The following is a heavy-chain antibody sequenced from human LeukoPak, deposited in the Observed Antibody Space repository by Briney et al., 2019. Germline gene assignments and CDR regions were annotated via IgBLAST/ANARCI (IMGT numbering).Heavy chain of an antibody. CDR3: AKDGEVNSSGYYGYYGMDV. V-gene: IGHV3-30-3*01. D-gene: IGHD3-22*01. J-gene: IGHJ6*02. Sequence: GGSLRLSCAASGFTFSSYAMHWVRQAPGKGLEWVAVISYDGSNKYYADSVKGRFTISRDNSKNTLYLQMNSLRAEDTALYYCAKDGEVNSSGYYGYYGMDVWGQGTTVTVSS. CDR1: GFTFSSYA. CDR2: ISYDGSNK.